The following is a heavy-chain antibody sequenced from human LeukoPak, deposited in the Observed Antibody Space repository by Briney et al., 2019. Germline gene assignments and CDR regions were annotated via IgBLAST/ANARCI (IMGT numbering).Heavy chain of an antibody. D-gene: IGHD5-24*01. Sequence: SETLSLTCAVYGGSFSGYYWSWIRQPPGKGLEWIGEINHSGSTNYNPSLKSRVTISVDMSKNQFSLKLSSVTAADTAVYYCARGRVEMATIAYFDYWGQGTLVTVSS. CDR1: GGSFSGYY. CDR2: INHSGST. V-gene: IGHV4-34*01. J-gene: IGHJ4*02. CDR3: ARGRVEMATIAYFDY.